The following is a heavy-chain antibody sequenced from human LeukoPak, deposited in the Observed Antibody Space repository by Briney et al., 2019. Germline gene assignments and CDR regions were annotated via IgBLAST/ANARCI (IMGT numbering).Heavy chain of an antibody. J-gene: IGHJ6*03. CDR3: SRVSIGYSSSSLSYYYYYMDV. CDR2: IYSGGST. CDR1: GFTFSSYS. D-gene: IGHD6-6*01. V-gene: IGHV3-66*02. Sequence: PGGSLRLSCAASGFTFSSYSMNWVRQAPGKGLEWVSVIYSGGSTYYADSVKGRFTISRDNSKNTLYLQMNSLRAEDTAVYYCSRVSIGYSSSSLSYYYYYMDVWGKGTTVTFSS.